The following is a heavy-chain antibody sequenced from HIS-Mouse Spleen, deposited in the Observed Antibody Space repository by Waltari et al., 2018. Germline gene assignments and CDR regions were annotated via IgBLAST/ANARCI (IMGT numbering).Heavy chain of an antibody. CDR2: SDYSGRT. D-gene: IGHD6-13*01. V-gene: IGHV4-39*07. CDR1: GGSISSSSYY. Sequence: QLQLQESGPGLVKPSETLSLTCTVSGGSISSSSYYWGWIRQPPGKGLEWIGSSDYSGRTSYNPSLKSRVTRSVDTSRNQFSLKRSSVTAADTAVYYCAREIPYSSSWYDWYFDLWGRGTLVTVSS. CDR3: AREIPYSSSWYDWYFDL. J-gene: IGHJ2*01.